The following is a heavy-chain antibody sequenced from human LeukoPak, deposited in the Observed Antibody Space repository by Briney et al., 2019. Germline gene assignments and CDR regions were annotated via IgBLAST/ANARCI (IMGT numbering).Heavy chain of an antibody. CDR1: GGSISSYY. Sequence: SSETLSLTCTVSGGSISSYYWSWIRQPPGKGLEWIGEINHSGSTNYNPSLKSRVTISVDTSKNQFSLKLSSVTAADTAVYYCSKSMVRGVSYYYYGMDVWGQGTTVTVSS. D-gene: IGHD3-10*01. V-gene: IGHV4-34*01. J-gene: IGHJ6*02. CDR3: SKSMVRGVSYYYYGMDV. CDR2: INHSGST.